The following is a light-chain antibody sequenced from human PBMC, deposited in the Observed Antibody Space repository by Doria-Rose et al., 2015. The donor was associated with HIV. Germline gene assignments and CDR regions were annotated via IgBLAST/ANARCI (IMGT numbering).Light chain of an antibody. V-gene: IGKV3-20*01. CDR2: DGS. Sequence: TQSPGTLSLSPGERATLSCGASQSFSSTYLAWYQQKPGQAPSLLIYDGSTRATGIPDRFSASGSETDFTLTINRLEPEDFALYYCHQYGTSWTFGQGTKVEI. CDR1: QSFSSTY. J-gene: IGKJ1*01. CDR3: HQYGTSWT.